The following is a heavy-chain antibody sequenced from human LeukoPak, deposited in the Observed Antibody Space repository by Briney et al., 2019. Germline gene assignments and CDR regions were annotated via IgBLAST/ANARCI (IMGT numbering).Heavy chain of an antibody. Sequence: GASLGLSCAASGFTFTSYAMSWVRQAPGKGLEWVSTISGGGVTTYYAGSVKGRFTISRDNSKNTVYLQMNSLRAEDTAIYYCATPWTAVATFHRLDYWGQGTLVTVSS. J-gene: IGHJ4*02. D-gene: IGHD3/OR15-3a*01. CDR3: ATPWTAVATFHRLDY. CDR2: ISGGGVTT. CDR1: GFTFTSYA. V-gene: IGHV3-23*01.